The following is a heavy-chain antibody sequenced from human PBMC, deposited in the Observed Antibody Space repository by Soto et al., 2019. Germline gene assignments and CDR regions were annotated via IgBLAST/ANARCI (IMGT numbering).Heavy chain of an antibody. D-gene: IGHD6-19*01. CDR1: GGSISSSSFY. CDR2: IYYSGNT. J-gene: IGHJ4*02. V-gene: IGHV4-39*01. Sequence: QLQLQESGPGLVKPSETLSLTCTVSGGSISSSSFYWSWIRQPPGKGLQYIGNIYYSGNTYYNPSLKSRVTISVDASKNQFSLKLNSVTAADTAIYYCAILIEGWQLQEYYFDYWGQGTLLTVSS. CDR3: AILIEGWQLQEYYFDY.